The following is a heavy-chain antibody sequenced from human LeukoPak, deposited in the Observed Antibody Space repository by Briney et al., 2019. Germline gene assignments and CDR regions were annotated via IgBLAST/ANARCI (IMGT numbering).Heavy chain of an antibody. D-gene: IGHD3-22*01. CDR2: INSDGSST. J-gene: IGHJ4*02. V-gene: IGHV3-74*01. Sequence: GGSLRLSCAASGFTFSSYGMHWVRQAPGKGLVWVSRINSDGSSTNYADSVKGRFTISRDNAKNTLYLQMNSLRAEDAAFYYCARDRSSGYWFIDYWGQGTLVTVSS. CDR1: GFTFSSYG. CDR3: ARDRSSGYWFIDY.